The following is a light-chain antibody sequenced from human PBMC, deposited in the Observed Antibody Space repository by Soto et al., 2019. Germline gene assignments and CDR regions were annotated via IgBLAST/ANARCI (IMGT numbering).Light chain of an antibody. CDR3: SAYAGTNDLGV. J-gene: IGLJ3*02. V-gene: IGLV2-8*01. Sequence: QSALTQPPSASGSPGQSVTISCTGTNSDIGIYDFVSWYQQHPGKAPKLLIYEVSKRPSGVPDRFFGSKSGNTASLTVSDLQTEDAADYFCSAYAGTNDLGVFGGGTKLTVL. CDR2: EVS. CDR1: NSDIGIYDF.